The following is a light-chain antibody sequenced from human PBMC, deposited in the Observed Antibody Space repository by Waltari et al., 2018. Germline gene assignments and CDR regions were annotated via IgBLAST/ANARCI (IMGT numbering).Light chain of an antibody. CDR2: GVS. J-gene: IGKJ4*01. Sequence: EIVLTQSQGTLYLSRGERATLSCRASHSVRSIALTWYQQKRGQPPRLLIYGVSTRAAGIPDRFSGSGSGTDFTLTISSLEPEDFAVYYCQQYDGTVVTFGGGTKVEI. V-gene: IGKV3-20*01. CDR1: HSVRSIA. CDR3: QQYDGTVVT.